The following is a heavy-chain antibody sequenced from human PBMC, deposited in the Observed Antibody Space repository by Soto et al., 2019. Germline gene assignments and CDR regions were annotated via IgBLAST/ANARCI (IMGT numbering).Heavy chain of an antibody. CDR2: IKSDGTNT. CDR1: GFTFSGFW. Sequence: EVQLVESGGGSVQPGGSLRLSCASSGFTFSGFWMHWVRQGPGMGLVWVSGIKSDGTNTAYADSVRGRFTISRDNAKDTLYLQMNSLRAEDTAVYYCVIDGWAVAENWGQGTLVTVSS. CDR3: VIDGWAVAEN. V-gene: IGHV3-74*01. J-gene: IGHJ4*02. D-gene: IGHD6-19*01.